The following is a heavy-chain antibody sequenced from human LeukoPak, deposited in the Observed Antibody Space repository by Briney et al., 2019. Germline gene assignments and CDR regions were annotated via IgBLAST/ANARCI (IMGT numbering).Heavy chain of an antibody. J-gene: IGHJ3*01. V-gene: IGHV3-7*03. D-gene: IGHD2-21*01. Sequence: GGSLRLSCAASGFTFRSFWMSWVRQAPGKRLEWVANIKQNGAEEYYMDSVKGRFAISRDNAKNSVSLQLNSLRVEDTAMYYCARYTVVSSPGAFDLWGQGTMVTVSS. CDR3: ARYTVVSSPGAFDL. CDR2: IKQNGAEE. CDR1: GFTFRSFW.